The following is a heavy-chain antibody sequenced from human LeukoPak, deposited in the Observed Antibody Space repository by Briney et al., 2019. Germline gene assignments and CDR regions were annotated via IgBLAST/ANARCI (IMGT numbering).Heavy chain of an antibody. CDR3: ARDLEHCRNIICSNSAY. Sequence: ASVTVSCTGSGYTFNRYGDNWVRQAPGQGIEWVGWISTYNGNTFYAQKFEDRGTMTTDTSTNTVYMDLRSLRSDDTAVYYCARDLEHCRNIICSNSAYWGQGTLVTVSS. CDR2: ISTYNGNT. J-gene: IGHJ4*02. V-gene: IGHV1-18*04. D-gene: IGHD2-2*01. CDR1: GYTFNRYG.